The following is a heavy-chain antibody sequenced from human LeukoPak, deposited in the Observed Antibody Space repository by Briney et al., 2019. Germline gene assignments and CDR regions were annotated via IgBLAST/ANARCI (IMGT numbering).Heavy chain of an antibody. CDR3: AKGREYYYGSGSYVDY. D-gene: IGHD3-10*01. V-gene: IGHV3-33*06. CDR1: GFTFSSYG. Sequence: PGGSLRLSCAASGFTFSSYGMHWVRQAPGKGLEWVAVIWYDGSNKYYADSVKGRFTISRDNSKNTLYLQMNSLRAEDTAVYYCAKGREYYYGSGSYVDYWGQGTLVTVSS. CDR2: IWYDGSNK. J-gene: IGHJ4*02.